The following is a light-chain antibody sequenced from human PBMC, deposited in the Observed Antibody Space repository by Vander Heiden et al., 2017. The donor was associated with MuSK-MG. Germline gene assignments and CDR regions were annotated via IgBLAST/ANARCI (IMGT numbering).Light chain of an antibody. Sequence: QSALTQPASVSGSPGQSNTISCTGTSSDIGAYNYVSWYQQLPGRAPQLIIYDVSNRPSGVSNRFSASKSAYSASLTISGLQAEDEADFCSSYTTSSTLVFGGGTKLTVL. CDR2: DVS. V-gene: IGLV2-14*03. J-gene: IGLJ2*01. CDR3: SSYTTSSTLV. CDR1: SSDIGAYNY.